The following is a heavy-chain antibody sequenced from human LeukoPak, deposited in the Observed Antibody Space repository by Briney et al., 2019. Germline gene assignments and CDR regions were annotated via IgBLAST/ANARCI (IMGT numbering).Heavy chain of an antibody. Sequence: ASVKVSCKASGYTFTGYYMHWVRQAPGQGLDWMGWINPNSGCTNYAQKFQGRVTMTRDTSISTAYMDPSRLSSDDGAVYFCARGQRIVDPWGQGTLVTVSS. V-gene: IGHV1-2*02. CDR1: GYTFTGYY. CDR2: INPNSGCT. J-gene: IGHJ5*02. D-gene: IGHD3-22*01. CDR3: ARGQRIVDP.